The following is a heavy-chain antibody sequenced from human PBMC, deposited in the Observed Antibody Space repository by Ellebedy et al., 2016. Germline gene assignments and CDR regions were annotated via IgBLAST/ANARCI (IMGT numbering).Heavy chain of an antibody. CDR2: IKPDGSEK. V-gene: IGHV3-7*01. D-gene: IGHD3-10*01. J-gene: IGHJ6*02. CDR3: ARGSLLAYLLYGEGYSYNGMDV. CDR1: GFTFSHYW. Sequence: GGSLRLSCVVSGFTFSHYWMGWVRQAPGEGLEWVAHIKPDGSEKYYVESVRGRFTVSRDNDKNSLYPQMNSLRAEESAVYYCARGSLLAYLLYGEGYSYNGMDVWGQGTTVTVSS.